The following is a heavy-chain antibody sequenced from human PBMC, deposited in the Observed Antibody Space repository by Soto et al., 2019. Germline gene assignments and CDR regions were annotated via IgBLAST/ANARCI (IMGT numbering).Heavy chain of an antibody. J-gene: IGHJ5*02. D-gene: IGHD2-2*01. Sequence: QVHLVESGGGLVKPGGSLRLSWAASGFTFSDYYMHWIRQAPGKGLEWVSYISGSGDTIHYADSVQSRFTISRDNAKSSLYLQMSSLRAEDTAVYYCARVGCSASCFSDWFDPWGQGTLVTVSS. CDR1: GFTFSDYY. V-gene: IGHV3-11*01. CDR2: ISGSGDTI. CDR3: ARVGCSASCFSDWFDP.